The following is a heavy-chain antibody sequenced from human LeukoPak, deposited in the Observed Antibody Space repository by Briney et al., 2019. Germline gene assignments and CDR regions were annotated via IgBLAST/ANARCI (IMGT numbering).Heavy chain of an antibody. D-gene: IGHD6-13*01. CDR2: IYTSGST. CDR1: GGSISSYY. J-gene: IGHJ4*02. CDR3: ARGGAIGGAAANDY. Sequence: SETLSLTCTVSGGSISSYYWSWIRQPAGKGLEWIGRIYTSGSTNYNPSLKSRVTMSVDTSKNQFSLKLSSVTAADTAVYYCARGGAIGGAAANDYWGQGTLVTVSS. V-gene: IGHV4-4*07.